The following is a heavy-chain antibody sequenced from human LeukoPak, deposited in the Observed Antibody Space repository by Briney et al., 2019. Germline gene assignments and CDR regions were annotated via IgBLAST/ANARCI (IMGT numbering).Heavy chain of an antibody. V-gene: IGHV3-53*01. CDR2: IYSGGST. J-gene: IGHJ4*02. Sequence: PGGSLRLSCAASGFTVSSNYMSWVRQAPGKGLEWVSVIYSGGSTYYADSVKGRFTISRDNSKNTLYLQMNSLRAEDTAVYYCASGGMGSWYLDFDYWGQGTLVTVSS. D-gene: IGHD6-13*01. CDR1: GFTVSSNY. CDR3: ASGGMGSWYLDFDY.